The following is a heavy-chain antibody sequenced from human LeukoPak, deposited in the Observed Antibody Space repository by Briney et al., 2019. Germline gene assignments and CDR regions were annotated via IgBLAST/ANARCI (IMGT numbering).Heavy chain of an antibody. CDR3: ARDDCSSISCYHNWFDP. V-gene: IGHV3-7*01. CDR1: GFTFSSYW. CDR2: IKKDGSEK. J-gene: IGHJ5*02. D-gene: IGHD2-2*01. Sequence: GGSLRLSCAASGFTFSSYWMSWVRQAPGKGLEWVANIKKDGSEKYYVDSVKGRFTISRDNAKNTLYLQMNSLRAEDTAVYYCARDDCSSISCYHNWFDPWGQGTLVTVSS.